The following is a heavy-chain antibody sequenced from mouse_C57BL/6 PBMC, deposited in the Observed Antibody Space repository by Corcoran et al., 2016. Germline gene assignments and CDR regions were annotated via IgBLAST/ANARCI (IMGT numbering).Heavy chain of an antibody. CDR2: INTYSGVP. V-gene: IGHV9-3*01. CDR1: GYTFTTYG. D-gene: IGHD2-12*01. J-gene: IGHJ1*03. Sequence: QIQLVQSGPELKKPGETVKISCKASGYTFTTYGMSWVKQAPGKGLKWMGWINTYSGVPTYADDFKVRFAFSLETSASTAYLQINNLKNEDTATYFCARVLTIVTWYFDVWGTGTTVTVSS. CDR3: ARVLTIVTWYFDV.